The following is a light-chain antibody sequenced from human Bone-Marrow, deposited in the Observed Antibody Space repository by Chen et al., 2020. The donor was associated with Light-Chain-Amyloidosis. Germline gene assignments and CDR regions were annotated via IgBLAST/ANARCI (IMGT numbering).Light chain of an antibody. J-gene: IGLJ1*01. Sequence: QSALTQPASVSGSPGQSITISCTGTSSDVGGDNHVSWYQQHPDKAPKLMIYEVTKRPSWVPGRFSGSKSDNTASLTISGLQTEDEADYFCSSYTITNTLVFGSGTRVTVL. CDR1: SSDVGGDNH. CDR2: EVT. V-gene: IGLV2-14*01. CDR3: SSYTITNTLV.